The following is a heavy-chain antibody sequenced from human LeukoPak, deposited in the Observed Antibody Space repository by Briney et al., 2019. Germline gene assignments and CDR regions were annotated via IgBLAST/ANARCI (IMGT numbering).Heavy chain of an antibody. V-gene: IGHV4-59*01. CDR3: AGAGVVRGVIGYYGMDV. J-gene: IGHJ6*02. Sequence: SETLSLTCTVSGGSISSYYWSWIRQPPGKGLEWIGYIYYSGSTNYNPSLKSRVTISVDTSKNQFSLKLSSVTAADTAVYYCAGAGVVRGVIGYYGMDVWGQGTTVTVSS. CDR2: IYYSGST. CDR1: GGSISSYY. D-gene: IGHD3-10*01.